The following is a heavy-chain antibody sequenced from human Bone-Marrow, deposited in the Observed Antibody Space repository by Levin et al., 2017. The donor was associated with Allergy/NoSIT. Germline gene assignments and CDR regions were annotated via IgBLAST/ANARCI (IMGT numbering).Heavy chain of an antibody. CDR2: ISSSGGYI. CDR1: GFAFSSYS. Sequence: PGGSLRLSCAASGFAFSSYSMHWVRQAPGKGLEWVSSISSSGGYIYYADSVKGRFTISRDNAKNSLYLQMNSLRAEDTAMYYCARAEAYYGSSGPTTEAFDIWGQGTMVTVSS. V-gene: IGHV3-21*01. CDR3: ARAEAYYGSSGPTTEAFDI. D-gene: IGHD3-22*01. J-gene: IGHJ3*02.